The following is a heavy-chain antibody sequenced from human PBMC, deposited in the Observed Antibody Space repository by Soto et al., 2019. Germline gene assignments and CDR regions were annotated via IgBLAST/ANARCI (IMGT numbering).Heavy chain of an antibody. CDR3: ARDDALCDGGRCYGVPLDG. CDR2: IQSGGPT. CDR1: GFTVSSKY. D-gene: IGHD2-15*01. V-gene: IGHV3-66*01. J-gene: IGHJ6*04. Sequence: EVQLVESGGGLVQPGGSLRLSCAASGFTVSSKYMSWVRQAPGKGLEWVSLIQSGGPTYYADSVKGRFTISRDTPENTVHLQMDSLRAEDTAVYYCARDDALCDGGRCYGVPLDGWGKWTTVTVSS.